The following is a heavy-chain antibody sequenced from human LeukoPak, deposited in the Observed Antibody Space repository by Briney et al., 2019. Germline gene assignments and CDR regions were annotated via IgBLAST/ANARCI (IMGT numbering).Heavy chain of an antibody. Sequence: SETLSLTXTVSGGSISSYYWSWIWQPPGKGLEWIGYIYYSGSTNYNPSLKSRVTISVDTSKNQFSLKLSSVTAADTAAYYCARYSSGYGVDYWGQGTLVTVSS. V-gene: IGHV4-59*01. CDR2: IYYSGST. D-gene: IGHD6-19*01. CDR1: GGSISSYY. J-gene: IGHJ4*02. CDR3: ARYSSGYGVDY.